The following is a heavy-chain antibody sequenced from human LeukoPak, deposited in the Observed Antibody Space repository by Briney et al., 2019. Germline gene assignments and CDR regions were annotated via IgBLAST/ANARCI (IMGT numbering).Heavy chain of an antibody. Sequence: GGXLRLSCAASGFTFSSYWMSWVRQAPGKGLEWVGNIKQDGSEKYYVDSVKDRFTISRDNAKNSLYLQMNSLRAEDTAVYYCATSGGGSPYYFDYWGQGTLVTVS. J-gene: IGHJ4*02. CDR2: IKQDGSEK. V-gene: IGHV3-7*01. CDR3: ATSGGGSPYYFDY. CDR1: GFTFSSYW. D-gene: IGHD2-15*01.